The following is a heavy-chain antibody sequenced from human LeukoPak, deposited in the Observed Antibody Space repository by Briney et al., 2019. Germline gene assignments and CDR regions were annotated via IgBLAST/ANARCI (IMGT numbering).Heavy chain of an antibody. CDR3: ARESPTDMGRGFDY. J-gene: IGHJ4*02. CDR2: IYTSGST. V-gene: IGHV4-61*02. CDR1: GGSISSGSYY. Sequence: SETLSLTCTVSGGSISSGSYYWSWIRQPAGKGLEWIGRIYTSGSTNYNPSLKSRVTISVDTSKNQFSLKLSSVTAADTAVYYCARESPTDMGRGFDYWGQGTLVTVSS. D-gene: IGHD3-10*01.